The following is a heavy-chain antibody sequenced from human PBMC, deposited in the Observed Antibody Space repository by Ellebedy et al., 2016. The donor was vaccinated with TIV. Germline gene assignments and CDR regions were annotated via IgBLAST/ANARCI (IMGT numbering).Heavy chain of an antibody. CDR1: GFTCSSFA. CDR3: ARDSGGSYTYQKNFDS. V-gene: IGHV3-23*01. D-gene: IGHD3-10*01. J-gene: IGHJ4*02. CDR2: ISAAGGT. Sequence: GESLKISCAASGFTCSSFAMTWVRQAPGKGLEWVSTISAAGGTYYADSVKGRFTISRDTAKNSLYLQMNSLRAEDTAVYYCARDSGGSYTYQKNFDSWGQGTLVTVSS.